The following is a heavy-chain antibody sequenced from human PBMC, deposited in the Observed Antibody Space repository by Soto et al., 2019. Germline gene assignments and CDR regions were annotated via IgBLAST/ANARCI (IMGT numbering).Heavy chain of an antibody. Sequence: ASVKVSCKASGCSFPSHGIGWMRQAPGQGLEWMGWITTFNGNTNYAKKFQERVTMTADTSTSTVYMELRSLRYDDTAVYFCATLPPYYFDTSGYFLEDWGQGTLVTLSS. V-gene: IGHV1-18*01. J-gene: IGHJ4*02. D-gene: IGHD3-22*01. CDR2: ITTFNGNT. CDR3: ATLPPYYFDTSGYFLED. CDR1: GCSFPSHG.